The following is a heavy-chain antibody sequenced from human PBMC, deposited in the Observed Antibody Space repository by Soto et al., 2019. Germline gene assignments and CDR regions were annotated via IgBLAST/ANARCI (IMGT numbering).Heavy chain of an antibody. CDR1: GYTFTGYY. D-gene: IGHD2-2*01. J-gene: IGHJ6*02. CDR3: ARASPPTPAQYHYYYGMDV. V-gene: IGHV1-2*04. CDR2: INPNSGGT. Sequence: QVQLVQSGAEVKKPGASVKVSCKASGYTFTGYYMHWVRQAPGQGLEWMGWINPNSGGTNYAQKLQGWFTMTRDTSISTAYMELSRLRSDDTAVYYCARASPPTPAQYHYYYGMDVWGQGTTVTVSS.